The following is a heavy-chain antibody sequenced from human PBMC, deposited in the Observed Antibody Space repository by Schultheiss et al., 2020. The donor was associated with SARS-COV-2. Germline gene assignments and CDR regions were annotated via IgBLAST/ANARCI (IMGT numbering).Heavy chain of an antibody. CDR3: ARCPFLSYYYYYMDV. J-gene: IGHJ6*03. CDR1: GFTVSSNY. V-gene: IGHV3-66*01. D-gene: IGHD3-3*02. CDR2: ISGSGGST. Sequence: GGSLRLSCAASGFTVSSNYMSWVRQAPGKGLEWVSAISGSGGSTYYADSVKGRFTISRDNSKNTLYLQMNSLRAEDTALYHCARCPFLSYYYYYMDVWGKGTTVTVSS.